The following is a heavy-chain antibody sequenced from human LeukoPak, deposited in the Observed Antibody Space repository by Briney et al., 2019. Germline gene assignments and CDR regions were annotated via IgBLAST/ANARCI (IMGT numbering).Heavy chain of an antibody. V-gene: IGHV3-23*01. CDR2: ISGSGGST. Sequence: GGSLRLSCAASGFTFSSYAMSWVRQAPGKGLEWVSAISGSGGSTYYADSVKGRFTISRDNSKNTLYLQMKRLRDEETAVYYCAKDTLESRQPSIHPTSFYYWGQGTLVTVSS. CDR1: GFTFSSYA. D-gene: IGHD1-1*01. J-gene: IGHJ4*02. CDR3: AKDTLESRQPSIHPTSFYY.